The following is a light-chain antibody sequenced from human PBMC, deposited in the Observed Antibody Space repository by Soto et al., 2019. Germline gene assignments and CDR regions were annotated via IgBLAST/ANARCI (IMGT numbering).Light chain of an antibody. V-gene: IGKV3-20*01. CDR1: QSVSNNY. CDR2: GAS. CDR3: QQYGSSGT. J-gene: IGKJ1*01. Sequence: EIVLTQSPGTLSLSPGERATLSCRASQSVSNNYLAWYQPKPGQAPRLLIYGASNRATGIPDRFSGSGSGTDFTLTISRLEPEDFAVYYCQQYGSSGTCGQGTKGDIK.